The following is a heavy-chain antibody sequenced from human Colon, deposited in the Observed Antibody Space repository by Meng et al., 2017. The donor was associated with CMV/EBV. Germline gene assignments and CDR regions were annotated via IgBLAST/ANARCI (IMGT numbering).Heavy chain of an antibody. Sequence: SETLSLTCAVYGTSFSEYYWGWIRQPPGKGLEWIGEIYHRGTTKYNSSLESRVTISVDTSKNHLSLRLTSVTAADTAVYYCARAAPLGFGTMPFDYWGQGALVTVSS. J-gene: IGHJ4*02. CDR1: GTSFSEYY. D-gene: IGHD3-10*01. CDR3: ARAAPLGFGTMPFDY. V-gene: IGHV4-34*01. CDR2: IYHRGTT.